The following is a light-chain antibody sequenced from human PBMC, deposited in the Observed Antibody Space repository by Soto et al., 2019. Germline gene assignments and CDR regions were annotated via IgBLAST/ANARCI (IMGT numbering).Light chain of an antibody. CDR1: SSNIGSNN. Sequence: QSVLTQPPSASGTPGQRVTISCSGSSSNIGSNNVNWYQQLPGTAPKLLIYRNNQRPSGVPDRFSGSKSGTSASLAISGLRSEDEADYYCAAWDDSLSVFVFGGGTKLTVL. V-gene: IGLV1-47*01. J-gene: IGLJ2*01. CDR3: AAWDDSLSVFV. CDR2: RNN.